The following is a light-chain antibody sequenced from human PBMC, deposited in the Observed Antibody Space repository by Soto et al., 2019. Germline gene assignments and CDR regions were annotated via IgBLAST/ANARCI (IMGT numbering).Light chain of an antibody. V-gene: IGKV3-15*01. Sequence: EIVMTQSPDTLSVSPGERATLSCRASQSVSSDFAWYQQKPGQAPRLLIYGASTRATAVPARFSGSGSGTEFALTISSLQSEDIAVYYCQQYHNWPRTFGQGTKVEI. CDR3: QQYHNWPRT. CDR1: QSVSSD. J-gene: IGKJ1*01. CDR2: GAS.